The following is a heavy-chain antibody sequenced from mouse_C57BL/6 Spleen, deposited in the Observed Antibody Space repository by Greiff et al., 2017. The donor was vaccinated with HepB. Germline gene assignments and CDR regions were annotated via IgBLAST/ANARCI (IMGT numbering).Heavy chain of an antibody. CDR3: ARVYSSHYAMDY. Sequence: VQLQQSGPGLVKPSQSLSLTCSVTGYSITSGYYWNWIRQFPGNKLEWMGYISYDGSNNYNPSLKNRISITRDTSKNQFFLKLNSVTTEDTATYYCARVYSSHYAMDYWGQGTSVTVSS. D-gene: IGHD2-5*01. J-gene: IGHJ4*01. CDR1: GYSITSGYY. V-gene: IGHV3-6*01. CDR2: ISYDGSN.